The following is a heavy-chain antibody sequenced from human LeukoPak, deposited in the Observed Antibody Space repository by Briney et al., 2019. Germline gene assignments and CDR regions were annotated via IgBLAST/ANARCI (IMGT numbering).Heavy chain of an antibody. CDR1: GFTFSSYA. CDR2: IRGRGGST. D-gene: IGHD3-10*01. CDR3: AKDMWYYYGSGSYL. Sequence: GGTLRLSCAASGFTFSSYAMRWVTQARGKGLEWVSAIRGRGGSTYYAESVKGRFTISRDNSKNTLYLQMNSLRAEDTAVYYCAKDMWYYYGSGSYLGGQGTLVTVSS. V-gene: IGHV3-23*01. J-gene: IGHJ4*02.